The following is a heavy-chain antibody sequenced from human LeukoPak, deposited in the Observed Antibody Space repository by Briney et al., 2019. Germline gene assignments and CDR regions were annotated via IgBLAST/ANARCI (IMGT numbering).Heavy chain of an antibody. J-gene: IGHJ4*02. CDR2: IRGSGGST. CDR1: GFTFSSYA. Sequence: GGSLRLSCAASGFTFSSYAMSWVRQAPGKGLEWVSPIRGSGGSTYYADSVKGRFTISRDNSKNTLYLQMNSLRAEDTAVYYCAKSAVDGDYLYFDYWGQGTLVTVSS. D-gene: IGHD4-17*01. V-gene: IGHV3-23*01. CDR3: AKSAVDGDYLYFDY.